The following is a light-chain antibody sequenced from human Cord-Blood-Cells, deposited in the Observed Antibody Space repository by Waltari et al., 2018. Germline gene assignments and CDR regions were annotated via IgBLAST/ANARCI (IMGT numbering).Light chain of an antibody. CDR3: CSYAGSSTYV. CDR2: EGS. V-gene: IGLV2-23*01. J-gene: IGLJ1*01. CDR1: SSDVGSYNL. Sequence: QSALPQPASVSGSPGQSITISCTGTSSDVGSYNLVSWYQQHPGKAHQLMIYEGSKRPSGVFNRFSGSKSGNTASLTISGLQAEDEADYYCCSYAGSSTYVFGTGTKVTVL.